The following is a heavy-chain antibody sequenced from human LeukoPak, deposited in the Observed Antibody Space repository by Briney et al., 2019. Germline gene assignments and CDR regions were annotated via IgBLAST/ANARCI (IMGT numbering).Heavy chain of an antibody. Sequence: ASVKVSRKASGYTFTGYYMHWVRQAPGQGLEWMGRINPNSGGTNYAQKFQGRVTMTRDTSISTAYMELSRLRSDDTAVYYCARPNPGIAAAGTPGGFDHWGQGTLVTVSS. V-gene: IGHV1-2*06. J-gene: IGHJ5*02. CDR2: INPNSGGT. CDR3: ARPNPGIAAAGTPGGFDH. CDR1: GYTFTGYY. D-gene: IGHD6-13*01.